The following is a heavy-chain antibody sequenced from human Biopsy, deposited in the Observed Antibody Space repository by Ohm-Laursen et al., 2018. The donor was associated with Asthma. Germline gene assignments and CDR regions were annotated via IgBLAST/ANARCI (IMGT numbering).Heavy chain of an antibody. CDR1: SGSGGCMRSGNYY. J-gene: IGHJ6*02. Sequence: SDTLSLTCSLSSGSGGCMRSGNYYWGWIRQPPGKGLEWIGSIYYSGTTYYNPSLESRVTVSADTSKNQFSLKLTSATAADTAVYYCVRGSSSWHHGPFHYYYGLDVWGQGTTATVSS. D-gene: IGHD6-13*01. V-gene: IGHV4-39*01. CDR2: IYYSGTT. CDR3: VRGSSSWHHGPFHYYYGLDV.